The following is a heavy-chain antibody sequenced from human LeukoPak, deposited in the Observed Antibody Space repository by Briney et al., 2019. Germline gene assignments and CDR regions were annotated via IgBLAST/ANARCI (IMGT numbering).Heavy chain of an antibody. J-gene: IGHJ4*02. CDR3: ARERDILTGYYAY. CDR2: INSSGSTI. CDR1: GFTFSDYY. D-gene: IGHD3-9*01. V-gene: IGHV3-11*01. Sequence: GGSLRLSCAASGFTFSDYYMSWIRQAPGKGLEWVSYINSSGSTIYYADSVKGRFTISRDNAKNSLYLQMNSLRAEDTAVYYCARERDILTGYYAYWGQGTLVTVSS.